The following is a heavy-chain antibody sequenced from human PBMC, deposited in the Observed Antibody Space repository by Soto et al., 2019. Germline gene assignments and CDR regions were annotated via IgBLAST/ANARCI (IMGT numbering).Heavy chain of an antibody. J-gene: IGHJ3*02. CDR3: AKGYDILTGYYSVDAFDI. V-gene: IGHV3-23*01. D-gene: IGHD3-9*01. CDR2: ISGSGGST. CDR1: GFTFSSYA. Sequence: GGSLRLSCAASGFTFSSYAMSWVRQAPGKGLEWVSAISGSGGSTYYADSVKGRFTISRDNSKNTLYLQMNSLRAEDTAVYYCAKGYDILTGYYSVDAFDIWGQGTMVTVSS.